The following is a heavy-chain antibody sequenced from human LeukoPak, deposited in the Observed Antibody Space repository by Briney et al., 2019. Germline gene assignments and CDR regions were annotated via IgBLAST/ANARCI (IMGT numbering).Heavy chain of an antibody. V-gene: IGHV3-23*01. J-gene: IGHJ4*02. Sequence: GASLRLSCAASGFTFSSYAMSWVRQAPGKGLEWVSAISGSGGSTYYADSVKGRFAISRDNAKNSLYLQMSSLRAEDTAVYYCARGQTTVTNWGQGTLVTVSS. D-gene: IGHD4-17*01. CDR3: ARGQTTVTN. CDR2: ISGSGGST. CDR1: GFTFSSYA.